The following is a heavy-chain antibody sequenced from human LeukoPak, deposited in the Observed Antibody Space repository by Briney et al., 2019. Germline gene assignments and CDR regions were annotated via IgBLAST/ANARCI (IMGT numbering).Heavy chain of an antibody. CDR1: GYTLTELS. J-gene: IGHJ4*02. Sequence: ASLKVSCKVSGYTLTELSMHWVRQAPGKGLEWMGGFGPEDGETIYAQKFQGRVTMTEDTSTDTAYMELSSLRSKDTAVYYCAFLRATTTVVDYWGQGTLVTVSS. V-gene: IGHV1-24*01. D-gene: IGHD4-23*01. CDR3: AFLRATTTVVDY. CDR2: FGPEDGET.